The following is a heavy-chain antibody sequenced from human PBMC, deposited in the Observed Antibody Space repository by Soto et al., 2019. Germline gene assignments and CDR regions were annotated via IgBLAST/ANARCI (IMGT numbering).Heavy chain of an antibody. J-gene: IGHJ4*02. CDR2: VNPSLSMS. Sequence: QVQLVQSGAELKKPGSSVKVSCKASGDTFSFYTINWVRQAPGLGLEWMGRVNPSLSMSNYARKFQGRVTMTADKSLRLASMELRSLRCDDPHFYYCATRHGSGYRAFDYWGQGARVTVSS. CDR3: ATRHGSGYRAFDY. V-gene: IGHV1-69*02. D-gene: IGHD3-10*01. CDR1: GDTFSFYT.